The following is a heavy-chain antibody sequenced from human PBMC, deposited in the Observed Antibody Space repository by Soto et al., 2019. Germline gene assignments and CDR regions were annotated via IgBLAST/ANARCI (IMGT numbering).Heavy chain of an antibody. D-gene: IGHD6-13*01. Sequence: QVQLVQSGAEVKKPGSSVKVSCKASGGTFSSYAISWVRRAPGQGLEWMGGIIPIFGTANYAQKFQGRVTITADESTSTAYMELSSLRSEDTAVYYCARRAAAGKDYYYGMDIWGQGTTVTVSS. CDR2: IIPIFGTA. V-gene: IGHV1-69*12. J-gene: IGHJ6*02. CDR1: GGTFSSYA. CDR3: ARRAAAGKDYYYGMDI.